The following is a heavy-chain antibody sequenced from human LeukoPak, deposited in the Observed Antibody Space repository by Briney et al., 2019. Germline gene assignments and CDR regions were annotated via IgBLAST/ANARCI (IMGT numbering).Heavy chain of an antibody. D-gene: IGHD5-18*01. CDR1: GFTFSSYG. V-gene: IGHV3-30*18. CDR3: AKDRGYGYSYGDY. CDR2: ISYDGSNK. J-gene: IGHJ4*02. Sequence: GGSLRLSCAASGFTFSSYGMHWVRQAPGKGLEWVAVISYDGSNKYYADSVKGRFTISRDNSKNTLYLQMNSLRAEDTAVYYCAKDRGYGYSYGDYCGQGTLVTVSS.